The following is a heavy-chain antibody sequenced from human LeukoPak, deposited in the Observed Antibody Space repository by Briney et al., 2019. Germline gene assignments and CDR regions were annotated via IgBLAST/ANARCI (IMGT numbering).Heavy chain of an antibody. J-gene: IGHJ3*01. CDR1: GFTFGNSW. CDR2: INADGNTA. V-gene: IGHV3-74*01. CDR3: VVVVEPPDSDGFDV. D-gene: IGHD1-14*01. Sequence: GGSLRLSCAASGFTFGNSWVHWVRQAPGKGLVWVSLINADGNTATYADSVKGRFTISRDNARNTLSLQMNRLTIEDTAVYYCVVVVEPPDSDGFDVWGQGTMITVSS.